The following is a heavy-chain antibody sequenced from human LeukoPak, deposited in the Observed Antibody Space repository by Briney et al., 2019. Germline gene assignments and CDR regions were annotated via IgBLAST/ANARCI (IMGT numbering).Heavy chain of an antibody. CDR3: ARDLMGIAYRGAFYY. V-gene: IGHV3-69-1*01. Sequence: PGGSLRLSCAASGLTISSNYMNWVRQAPGKGLEWVSVIYSGSTIYYADSVKGRFTISRDNAKNSLYLQMSSLRAEDTAVYYCARDLMGIAYRGAFYYWGQGTLVTVSS. J-gene: IGHJ4*02. D-gene: IGHD6-13*01. CDR1: GLTISSNY. CDR2: IYSGSTI.